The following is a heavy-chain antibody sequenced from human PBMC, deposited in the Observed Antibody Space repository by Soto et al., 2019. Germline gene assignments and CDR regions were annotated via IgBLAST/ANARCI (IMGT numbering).Heavy chain of an antibody. Sequence: GGSLRLSCAASGFTFSNYWMSWVRQAPGKGLEWVANIKQDGSEQYYVDSVKGRFTISRDNTKNSLYLQMNSLRIEDTAVYYCARDPVQDFDYWGQGSLVTVSS. CDR2: IKQDGSEQ. CDR3: ARDPVQDFDY. V-gene: IGHV3-7*01. D-gene: IGHD1-1*01. J-gene: IGHJ4*02. CDR1: GFTFSNYW.